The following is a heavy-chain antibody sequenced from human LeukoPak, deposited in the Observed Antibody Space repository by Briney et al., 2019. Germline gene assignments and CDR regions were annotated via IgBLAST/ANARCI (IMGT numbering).Heavy chain of an antibody. V-gene: IGHV3-74*01. J-gene: IGHJ4*02. CDR3: ARESWSGSYVDY. CDR2: INSDGSGV. Sequence: PGGSLRLSCAASGFSFSSYWMHWVRQAPGKGLVWVSRINSDGSGVIYADSVKGRFTISRDNAKNSLYLQMNSLRAEDTAVYYCARESWSGSYVDYWGQGTLVTVSS. CDR1: GFSFSSYW. D-gene: IGHD1-26*01.